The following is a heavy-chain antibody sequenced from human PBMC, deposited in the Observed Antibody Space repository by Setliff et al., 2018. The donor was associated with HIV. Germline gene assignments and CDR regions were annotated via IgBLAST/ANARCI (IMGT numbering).Heavy chain of an antibody. J-gene: IGHJ3*01. D-gene: IGHD3-16*01. V-gene: IGHV4-38-2*01. Sequence: SETLSLTCAVSGYSISSDYFWGWIRQSPGKGLEWIGSFYPSGNIYYNPSLKSRVTISVDTYKYQFPLRLTSVTAAATAVYYCARGGRSWFQNFHGAFDVWGQGTMVTVSS. CDR3: ARGGRSWFQNFHGAFDV. CDR2: FYPSGNI. CDR1: GYSISSDYF.